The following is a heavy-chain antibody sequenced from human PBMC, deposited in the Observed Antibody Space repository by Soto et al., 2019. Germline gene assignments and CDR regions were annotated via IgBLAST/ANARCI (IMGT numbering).Heavy chain of an antibody. CDR1: GYTFTSYA. D-gene: IGHD2-2*01. J-gene: IGHJ4*02. Sequence: GASVKVSCKASGYTFTSYAMHWVRQAPGQRLEWIGWINAGNGNTKYSQKFQGRVTITRDTSASTAYMELSSLRSEDTAVYYCARSPEVPAAMLIGFSMDYWGQGTLVTVSS. CDR3: ARSPEVPAAMLIGFSMDY. V-gene: IGHV1-3*01. CDR2: INAGNGNT.